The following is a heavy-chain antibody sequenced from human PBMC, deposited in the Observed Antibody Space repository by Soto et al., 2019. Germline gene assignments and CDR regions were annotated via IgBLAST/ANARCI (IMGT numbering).Heavy chain of an antibody. Sequence: SETRSLTWTVSGGSISSSIYYWAWVRQPPGKGLEWIGSIYYSGTTYYNPSLKSRVTISVDTSKNQFSLKLRSVTAADTAVYYCARQSPDYLGSVGWFDPWGQGTLVTVSS. D-gene: IGHD1-26*01. CDR2: IYYSGTT. V-gene: IGHV4-39*01. CDR1: GGSISSSIYY. CDR3: ARQSPDYLGSVGWFDP. J-gene: IGHJ5*02.